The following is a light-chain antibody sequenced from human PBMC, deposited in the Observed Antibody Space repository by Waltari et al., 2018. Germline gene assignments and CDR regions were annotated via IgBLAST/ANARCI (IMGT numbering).Light chain of an antibody. CDR1: QNINIW. J-gene: IGKJ1*01. V-gene: IGKV1-5*03. Sequence: DIQVTQSPSTLSASVGDTVTISCRASQNINIWMTWYQQKPGRAPKVVIYKASSLESGVPSRFSGSGSATDFTLTISSLQPDDFAIYFCQQYGSFPATFGQGTRVDMK. CDR3: QQYGSFPAT. CDR2: KAS.